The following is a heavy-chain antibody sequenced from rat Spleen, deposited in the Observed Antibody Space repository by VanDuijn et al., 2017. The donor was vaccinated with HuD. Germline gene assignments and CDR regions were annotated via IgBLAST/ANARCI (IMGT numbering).Heavy chain of an antibody. CDR3: ARHGGY. J-gene: IGHJ2*01. CDR2: ISSGGGGT. Sequence: EVQLVESGGGLVQPGRSMKLSCAASGFTFSSFPMAWVRQAPKKGLEWVAYISSGGGGTYYRDSVKGRFTISRDNAKNSLYLQMDSLRSADTATYYCARHGGYWGQGVMVTVSS. CDR1: GFTFSSFP. V-gene: IGHV5-46*01. D-gene: IGHD1-7*01.